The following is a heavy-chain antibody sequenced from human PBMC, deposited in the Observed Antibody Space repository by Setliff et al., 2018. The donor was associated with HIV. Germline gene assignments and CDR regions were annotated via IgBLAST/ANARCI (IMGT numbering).Heavy chain of an antibody. CDR2: ISSSGKYI. CDR1: GFTFNIYS. CDR3: ARDDPPREDSSSPVLFYSGMDV. Sequence: GESLKISCTASGFTFNIYSMNWVRQAPGKGLEWVSSISSSGKYIYYADSVKGRFTISRGNAKNSLYLQMNSLRAEDTAVYYCARDDPPREDSSSPVLFYSGMDVWGHGTPVTVSS. D-gene: IGHD6-6*01. V-gene: IGHV3-21*01. J-gene: IGHJ6*02.